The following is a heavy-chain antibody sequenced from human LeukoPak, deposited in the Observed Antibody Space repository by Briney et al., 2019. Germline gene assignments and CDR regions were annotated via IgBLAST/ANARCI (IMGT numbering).Heavy chain of an antibody. V-gene: IGHV4-39*07. J-gene: IGHJ6*03. CDR2: IYYSGST. CDR3: ARLGGYYGSGRAIYYYYYYMDV. D-gene: IGHD3-10*01. Sequence: SETLSLTCTVSGGSISSSSYYWGWIRQPPGKGLEWIGSIYYSGSTYYNPSLKSRVTISVDTSKNQFSLKLSSVTAADTAVYYCARLGGYYGSGRAIYYYYYYMDVWGKGTTVTVSS. CDR1: GGSISSSSYY.